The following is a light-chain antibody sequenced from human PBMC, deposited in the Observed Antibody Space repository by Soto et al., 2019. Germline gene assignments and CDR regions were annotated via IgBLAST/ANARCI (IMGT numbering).Light chain of an antibody. CDR2: LNSDGSH. V-gene: IGLV4-69*01. Sequence: QLVLTQSPSASASLGASVKLTCTLSSGHSSYANAWYQQRPQQGPRYLMKLNSDGSHSKGGGLPGRFSASSSGAERYLAIAILQSEDEADYYCQTWGTGIRVFGGGTKLTVL. CDR1: SGHSSYA. J-gene: IGLJ3*02. CDR3: QTWGTGIRV.